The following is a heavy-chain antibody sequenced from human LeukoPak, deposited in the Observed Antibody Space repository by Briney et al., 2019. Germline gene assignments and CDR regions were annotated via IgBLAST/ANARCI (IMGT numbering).Heavy chain of an antibody. V-gene: IGHV3-23*01. D-gene: IGHD6-19*01. Sequence: GGSLRLSCTASGFTFNSYAMSWVRQAPGKGLEWVSAISARGGTTYYADSVKGRFTISRDNSKNTLYLQMNSLGAEDTAVYYCAKEVAIPVAVDAFERWGQGTLVTVSS. J-gene: IGHJ3*02. CDR3: AKEVAIPVAVDAFER. CDR1: GFTFNSYA. CDR2: ISARGGTT.